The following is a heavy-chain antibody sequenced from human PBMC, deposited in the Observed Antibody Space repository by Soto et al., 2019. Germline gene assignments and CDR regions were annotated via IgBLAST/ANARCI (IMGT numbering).Heavy chain of an antibody. CDR2: IWYDGSNK. Sequence: QVQLVESGGGVVQPGRSLRLSCAASGFTFSSYGMHWVRQAPGKGLEWVAVIWYDGSNKYYADSVKGRFTISRDNSKKTLYLQMNSLRAEDTAVYYCARDLQSSGWYFAYWGQGTLVTVSS. J-gene: IGHJ4*02. V-gene: IGHV3-33*01. CDR3: ARDLQSSGWYFAY. CDR1: GFTFSSYG. D-gene: IGHD6-19*01.